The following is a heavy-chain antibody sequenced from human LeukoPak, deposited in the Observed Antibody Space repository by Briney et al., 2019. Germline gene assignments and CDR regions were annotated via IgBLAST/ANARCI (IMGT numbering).Heavy chain of an antibody. Sequence: PSETLSLTCTVSGGSISSYYWSWIRQPPGKGLEWIGYIYYSGSTNYNPSLKSRVTISVDTSKNQFSLKLSSVTAADTAVYYCARVGVRFLEWLGRDYYYYYYMDVWGKGTTVTVSS. CDR1: GGSISSYY. J-gene: IGHJ6*03. V-gene: IGHV4-59*01. CDR2: IYYSGST. D-gene: IGHD3-3*01. CDR3: ARVGVRFLEWLGRDYYYYYYMDV.